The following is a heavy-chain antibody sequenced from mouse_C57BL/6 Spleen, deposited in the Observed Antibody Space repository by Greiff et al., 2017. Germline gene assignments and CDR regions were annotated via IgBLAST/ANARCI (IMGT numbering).Heavy chain of an antibody. CDR3: ARRGITTVGY. CDR2: IDPSDSYT. D-gene: IGHD1-1*01. V-gene: IGHV1-50*01. Sequence: QVQLQQPGAELVKPGASVKLSCKASGYTFTSYWMQWVKQRPGQGLEWIGEIDPSDSYTNYNQKFKGKATLTVDTSSSTAYMQLSSLTSEDSAVYDWARRGITTVGYWGQGTTLTVSS. J-gene: IGHJ2*01. CDR1: GYTFTSYW.